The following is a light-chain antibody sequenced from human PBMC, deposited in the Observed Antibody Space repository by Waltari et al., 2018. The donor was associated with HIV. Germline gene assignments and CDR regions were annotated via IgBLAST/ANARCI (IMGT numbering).Light chain of an antibody. J-gene: IGLJ3*02. Sequence: SYELTQPPSVSVSPGQTARITCSGDGLPKHYAYWYQQKPGQAPVMVMYKDTERPSGIPERFSGSSSGTTVTLTISGVQAEDEADYHCQSLDTSNTWVFGGGTKLTVL. CDR2: KDT. CDR3: QSLDTSNTWV. V-gene: IGLV3-25*03. CDR1: GLPKHY.